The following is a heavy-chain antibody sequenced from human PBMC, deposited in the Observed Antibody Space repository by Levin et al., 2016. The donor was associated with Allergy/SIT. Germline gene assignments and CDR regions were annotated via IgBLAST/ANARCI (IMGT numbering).Heavy chain of an antibody. J-gene: IGHJ2*01. D-gene: IGHD1-26*01. CDR3: ARTSGEHGKFFWYFDL. CDR1: GYFFTDYF. CDR2: ISPIDSDT. Sequence: GGSLRLSCKTSGYFFTDYFIGWVRQMPGKGLEWMGIISPIDSDTRYSPSFQGQVTISADKSINTAYLQWRSLKASDTAMYYCARTSGEHGKFFWYFDLWGRGTLVTVSS. V-gene: IGHV5-51*01.